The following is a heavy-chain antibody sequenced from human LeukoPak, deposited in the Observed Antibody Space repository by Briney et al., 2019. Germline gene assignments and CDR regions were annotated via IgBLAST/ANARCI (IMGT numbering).Heavy chain of an antibody. Sequence: GASVKVSCKASGYSFTNYAMNWVRQAPGQGLEWMGIINPSGGSTLNAQKFQGRVNMTRDTSTSTVYMELSSLRSEDTAVFYCARDIFGSSLGNLDYWGQGTLVTVSS. CDR3: ARDIFGSSLGNLDY. CDR1: GYSFTNYA. V-gene: IGHV1-46*01. J-gene: IGHJ4*02. D-gene: IGHD3-10*02. CDR2: INPSGGST.